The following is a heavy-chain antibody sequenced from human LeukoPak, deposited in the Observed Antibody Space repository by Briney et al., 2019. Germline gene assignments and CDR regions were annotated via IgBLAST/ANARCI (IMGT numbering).Heavy chain of an antibody. V-gene: IGHV1-18*01. CDR3: ARDLRVWSYYFDY. D-gene: IGHD6-19*01. CDR2: ISADSGNT. Sequence: GASVKVSCEASGYTFTTYGISWVRQAPGQGLEWMGWISADSGNTNYAQKFQGAVTMTTDTSTSTAYMELRSLRSDDTAVYYCARDLRVWSYYFDYWGQGTLLTVSS. CDR1: GYTFTTYG. J-gene: IGHJ4*02.